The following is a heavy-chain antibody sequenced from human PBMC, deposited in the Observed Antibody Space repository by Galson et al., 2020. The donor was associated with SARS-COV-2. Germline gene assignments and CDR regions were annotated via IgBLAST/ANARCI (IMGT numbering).Heavy chain of an antibody. V-gene: IGHV3-72*01. CDR1: GFTFSDHY. CDR3: TRAQDNLVRGIGY. CDR2: TRSKSSRYTT. J-gene: IGHJ4*02. Sequence: QAGGSLRLSCAASGFTFSDHYMDWVRQAPGKGLEWVGRTRSKSSRYTTEYAASVKGRFIISRDDSKNSLYLQMDSLKTEDTAGYYCTRAQDNLVRGIGYWGQGTLVTVSS. D-gene: IGHD3-10*01.